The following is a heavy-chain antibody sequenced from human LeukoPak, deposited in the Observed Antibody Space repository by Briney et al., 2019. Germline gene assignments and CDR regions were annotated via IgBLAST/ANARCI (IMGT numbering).Heavy chain of an antibody. CDR2: ISSSGSTI. Sequence: GGSLRLSCAASGFTFSDYYMSWIRQAPGKGLEWVSYISSSGSTIYYADSVKGRFTISRDNAKNSLYLQMNSLRAEDTAVYYCARDIKGKIPARNGMDVWGQGTTVTVSS. V-gene: IGHV3-11*04. J-gene: IGHJ6*02. D-gene: IGHD1-14*01. CDR3: ARDIKGKIPARNGMDV. CDR1: GFTFSDYY.